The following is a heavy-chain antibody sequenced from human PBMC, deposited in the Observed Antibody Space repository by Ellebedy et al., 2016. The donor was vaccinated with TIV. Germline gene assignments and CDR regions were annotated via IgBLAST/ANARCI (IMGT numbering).Heavy chain of an antibody. Sequence: SETLSLXCTVSGGSISNYYWTWIRRPPGKGLEWIGYIYSSGSTNYNPSLKSRVTISVDTSKNRFSLNLNSVTAADTAVYYCARRGQMEILRHAFEIWGQGTMVIVS. CDR1: GGSISNYY. D-gene: IGHD5-24*01. J-gene: IGHJ3*02. CDR2: IYSSGST. V-gene: IGHV4-59*01. CDR3: ARRGQMEILRHAFEI.